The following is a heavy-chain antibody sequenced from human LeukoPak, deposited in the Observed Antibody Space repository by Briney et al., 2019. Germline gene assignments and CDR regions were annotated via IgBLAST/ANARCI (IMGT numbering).Heavy chain of an antibody. CDR1: GYTFTGYY. CDR3: ARFGAPQWSPATLGINAFDV. D-gene: IGHD3-10*01. V-gene: IGHV1-2*02. CDR2: ISPNSGGT. Sequence: GASVKVSCKASGYTFTGYYIHWVRQAPGQGLEWMGWISPNSGGTNYAQKFQGRVTITRDASISTAYMEVNKLRSDDTAVYYCARFGAPQWSPATLGINAFDVWGQGTMVTVSS. J-gene: IGHJ3*01.